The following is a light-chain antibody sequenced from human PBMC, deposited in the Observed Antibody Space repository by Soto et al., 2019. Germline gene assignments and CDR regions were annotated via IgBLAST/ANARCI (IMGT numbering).Light chain of an antibody. CDR1: RSVSRD. CDR2: GAS. Sequence: ETGLTQSPATLSVSPGARATLSCSASRSVSRDLAWYQQKPGQVPRLLIYGASTRASGIPARFSGSGSGTEFTLTISSLQSEDFAVYYCQHYNNWPWTFGQGTKVEI. V-gene: IGKV3-15*01. CDR3: QHYNNWPWT. J-gene: IGKJ1*01.